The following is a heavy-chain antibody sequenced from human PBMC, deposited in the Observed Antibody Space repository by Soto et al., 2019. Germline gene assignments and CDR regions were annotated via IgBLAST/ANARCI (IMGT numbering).Heavy chain of an antibody. V-gene: IGHV1-2*02. D-gene: IGHD3-16*01. CDR2: INPDSGGGT. CDR3: ARVRHDYGAYYHYYGVDV. CDR1: GYTFTDYY. J-gene: IGHJ6*02. Sequence: QVQLVQSGSEMKKPGASVKVSCKASGYTFTDYYVHCVRLAPGQGLEWIGWINPDSGGGTRYEQKFQGRVTMSRDTSITTAYMELSGLKSDDTAVYFCARVRHDYGAYYHYYGVDVWGQGTAVTVS.